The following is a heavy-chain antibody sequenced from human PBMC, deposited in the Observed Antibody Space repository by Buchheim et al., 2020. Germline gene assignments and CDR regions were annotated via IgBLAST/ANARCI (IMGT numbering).Heavy chain of an antibody. V-gene: IGHV4-61*01. J-gene: IGHJ4*02. CDR2: SYFTGST. CDR1: GDSVSSSSYY. D-gene: IGHD5-18*01. Sequence: QVQLQESGPGLVKPSETLSLTCTVSGDSVSSSSYYWSWIRQPPRKGLEWIGYSYFTGSTNYNPSLKRRVTISVDTSKNQLSLKLRSVTAADTAVYYCARESRYSYGFGNYWGQGTL. CDR3: ARESRYSYGFGNY.